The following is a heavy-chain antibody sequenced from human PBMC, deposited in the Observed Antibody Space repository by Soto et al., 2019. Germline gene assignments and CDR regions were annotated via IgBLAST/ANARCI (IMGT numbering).Heavy chain of an antibody. V-gene: IGHV4-31*03. D-gene: IGHD2-15*01. J-gene: IGHJ4*02. CDR3: ATSPPGSDYYFDY. Sequence: QVQLQESGPGLVKPSQTLSLTCTVSGGSISSGGFYWSWIRQHPGRGLEWIGYISYSGSTYYDPSLKSRVTISVDASKNQFSLKLNSVTAADPAVYFCATSPPGSDYYFDYWGQGTLVTVSS. CDR2: ISYSGST. CDR1: GGSISSGGFY.